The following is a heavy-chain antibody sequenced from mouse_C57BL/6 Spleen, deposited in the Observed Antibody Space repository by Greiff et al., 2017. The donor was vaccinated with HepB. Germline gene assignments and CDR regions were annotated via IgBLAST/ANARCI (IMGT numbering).Heavy chain of an antibody. CDR1: GFTFSDYG. CDR3: ARMGLGDWYFDV. V-gene: IGHV5-17*01. Sequence: EVMLVESGGGLVKSGGSLKLSCAASGFTFSDYGMHWVRQAPEKGLEWVAYISSGSSTIYYADTVKGRFTISRDNAKNTLFLQMTSLRSEDTAMYYCARMGLGDWYFDVWGTGTTVTVSS. CDR2: ISSGSSTI. D-gene: IGHD3-3*01. J-gene: IGHJ1*03.